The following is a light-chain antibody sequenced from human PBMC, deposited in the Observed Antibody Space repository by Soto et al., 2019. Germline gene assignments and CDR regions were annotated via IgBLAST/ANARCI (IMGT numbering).Light chain of an antibody. CDR1: QNITKF. Sequence: DIQMTQSPSSLSASVGDRVSVTCRTSQNITKFLNWYQEKPGKAPKVLIYVTSNLENGVPSRFSGSGSGTHFTLSISGLQPEDFATYYCQQTFSAPGTFGPGTRVEVK. CDR2: VTS. V-gene: IGKV1-39*01. CDR3: QQTFSAPGT. J-gene: IGKJ1*01.